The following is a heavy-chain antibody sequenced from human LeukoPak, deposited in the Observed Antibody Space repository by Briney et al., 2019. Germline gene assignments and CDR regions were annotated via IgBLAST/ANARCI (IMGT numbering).Heavy chain of an antibody. V-gene: IGHV3-23*01. J-gene: IGHJ6*02. Sequence: PGGSLRLSCAASGFTFSSYAMSWVRQAPGKGLEWVSGISGSGGSTYYADSVKGRFTISRDNSKNTLYLEMNSLRVEDTAVYYCARDQSDGMDVWGQGTTVTVSS. CDR3: ARDQSDGMDV. CDR2: ISGSGGST. CDR1: GFTFSSYA.